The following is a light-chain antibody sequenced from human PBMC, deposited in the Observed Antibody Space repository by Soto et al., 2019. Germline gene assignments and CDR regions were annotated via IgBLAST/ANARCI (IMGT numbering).Light chain of an antibody. CDR3: MQALQTPT. J-gene: IGKJ4*01. V-gene: IGKV2-28*01. CDR1: QSLLXXXGXNY. CDR2: LGS. Sequence: DIVMTQSPLSLPVTPGEPASISCRSSQSLLXXXGXNYLDWYLQKPGQSPQLLIYLGSNRASGVPDRFSGSGSGTDFTLKISRVEAEDVGVYYCMQALQTPTFGGGTKVEIK.